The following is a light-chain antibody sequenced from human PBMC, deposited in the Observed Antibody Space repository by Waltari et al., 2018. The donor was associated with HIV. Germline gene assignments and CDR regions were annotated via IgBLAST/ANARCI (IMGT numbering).Light chain of an antibody. CDR3: ASWDDSLDGFYV. CDR1: SSNIGTNT. CDR2: INN. J-gene: IGLJ1*01. Sequence: QSVLTQPPSVSGTPGQRVTISCSGSSSNIGTNTVNWYQVLQGTAPQLLIYINNQRPSGVPDRFSGSKSGTSASLAISGLQSEDEADYYCASWDDSLDGFYVFGTGTKVTVL. V-gene: IGLV1-44*01.